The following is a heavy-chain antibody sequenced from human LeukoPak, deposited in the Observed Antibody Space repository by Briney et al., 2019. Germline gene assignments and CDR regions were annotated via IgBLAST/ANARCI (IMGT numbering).Heavy chain of an antibody. V-gene: IGHV1-46*01. D-gene: IGHD6-19*01. Sequence: ASVKVSCKASGYTFTSYYIHWVRQAPGQGLEWMGIISPSGGSTSYAQKLQGRVTMTRDTSTSTVYMELSSLRSEDTAVYYCARDRGAVATSTYFDYWGQGTLVTVSS. CDR2: ISPSGGST. CDR1: GYTFTSYY. CDR3: ARDRGAVATSTYFDY. J-gene: IGHJ4*02.